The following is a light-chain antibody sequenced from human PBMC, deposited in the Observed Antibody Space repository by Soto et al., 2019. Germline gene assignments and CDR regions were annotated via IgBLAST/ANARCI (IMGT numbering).Light chain of an antibody. J-gene: IGKJ5*01. CDR3: QQYGSSPLIT. V-gene: IGKV3-20*01. CDR2: GAS. Sequence: EIVLTQSTGTLSLSPGERATLSCRASQSVSSSYLAWYQQKPGQAPRLLIYGASSRATGIPDRFSGSGSGTDFTLTISRLEPKDFAVYYCQQYGSSPLITFGQGTRLEIK. CDR1: QSVSSSY.